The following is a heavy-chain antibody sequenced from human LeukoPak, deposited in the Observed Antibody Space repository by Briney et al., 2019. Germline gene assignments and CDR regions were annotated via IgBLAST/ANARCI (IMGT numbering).Heavy chain of an antibody. D-gene: IGHD5-18*01. V-gene: IGHV1-2*02. Sequence: ASVKVSCKASGYSFSDHHIHWVRQAPGQGLEWMGWIHPNGRDTKYAQKFQGRMTMTTDTSITTAYMELNRVTSDDTAIYYCSGRYGLGPVWGQGTLVTASS. CDR2: IHPNGRDT. CDR3: SGRYGLGPV. CDR1: GYSFSDHH. J-gene: IGHJ4*02.